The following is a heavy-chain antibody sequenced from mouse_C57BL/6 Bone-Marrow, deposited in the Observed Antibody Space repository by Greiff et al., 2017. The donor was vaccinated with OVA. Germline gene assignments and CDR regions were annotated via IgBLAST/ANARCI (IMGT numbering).Heavy chain of an antibody. CDR1: GFTFSSYA. CDR2: ISDGGSYT. J-gene: IGHJ2*01. Sequence: EVKLVESGGGLVKPGGSLKLSCAASGFTFSSYAMSWVRQTPEKRLEWVATISDGGSYTYYPDNVKGRFTISRDNAKNNLYLQMSHLKSEDTAMYYCARARGFYFDYWGQGTTLTVSS. CDR3: ARARGFYFDY. V-gene: IGHV5-4*03.